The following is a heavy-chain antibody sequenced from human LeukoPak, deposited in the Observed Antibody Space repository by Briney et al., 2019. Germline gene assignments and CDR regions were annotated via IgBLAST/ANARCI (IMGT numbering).Heavy chain of an antibody. Sequence: PGGSLRLSCAASGFTFSSYSMNWVRQAPGKGLEWVSSISSSSSYIYYADSVKGRFTISRDNAKNSLYLQMNSLRAEDTAVYYCARDDRWVQGVIDYWGQGTLVTVSS. CDR3: ARDDRWVQGVIDY. J-gene: IGHJ4*02. CDR1: GFTFSSYS. CDR2: ISSSSSYI. V-gene: IGHV3-21*01. D-gene: IGHD3-10*01.